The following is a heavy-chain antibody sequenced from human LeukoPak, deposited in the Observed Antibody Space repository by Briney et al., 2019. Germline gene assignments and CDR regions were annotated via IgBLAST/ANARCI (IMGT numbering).Heavy chain of an antibody. Sequence: GASVKVSCKASGYTFTSYGISCVRQAPGQGLEWMGWISAYNGNTNYAQRLQGRVTMTTDTSTSTAYMELRSLRSDDTAVYYCARDLYEGGYDYVLNYWGQGTLVTVSS. CDR1: GYTFTSYG. CDR3: ARDLYEGGYDYVLNY. V-gene: IGHV1-18*01. J-gene: IGHJ4*02. D-gene: IGHD5-12*01. CDR2: ISAYNGNT.